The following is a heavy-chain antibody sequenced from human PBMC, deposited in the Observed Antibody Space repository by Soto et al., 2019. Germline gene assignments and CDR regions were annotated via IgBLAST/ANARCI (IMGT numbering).Heavy chain of an antibody. CDR2: IYPGDSDT. CDR3: ARQNPPPYCNSPSCAHAFDI. D-gene: IGHD2-2*01. Sequence: GESLKISCKGSGYRFTSYWIGWVRQMPGKGLEWMGIIYPGDSDTRYSPSFQGQVTISADKSINTAYLQWSSLKASDTAMYYCARQNPPPYCNSPSCAHAFDIWGQGTMVTVSS. V-gene: IGHV5-51*01. J-gene: IGHJ3*02. CDR1: GYRFTSYW.